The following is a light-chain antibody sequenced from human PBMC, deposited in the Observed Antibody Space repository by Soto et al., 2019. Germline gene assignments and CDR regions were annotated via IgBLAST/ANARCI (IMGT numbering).Light chain of an antibody. J-gene: IGKJ1*01. CDR3: QQSYSSPWT. CDR2: GAS. CDR1: QSISSY. Sequence: DIQMTQSPSSLSASVGDRVTITCRASQSISSYLNWYQQRPGKAPKVLIYGASSLQSGVPSRFSGSGSGTDFTLTISSLQTKDSATYYCQQSYSSPWTFGQGTKVEIK. V-gene: IGKV1-39*01.